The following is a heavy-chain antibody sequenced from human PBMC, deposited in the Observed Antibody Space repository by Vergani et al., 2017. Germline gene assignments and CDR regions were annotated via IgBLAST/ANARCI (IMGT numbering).Heavy chain of an antibody. J-gene: IGHJ6*02. Sequence: QVQLVESGGGVVQPGRSLRLSCAASGFTFSSYGMHWVRQAPGKGLEWVAVIWYDGSNKYYADSVKGRFTISRDNSKNTLYLQMNSLRAEDTAVYYGARDVDHYDFWSGYYPYGMDVWGQGTTVTVSS. V-gene: IGHV3-33*01. D-gene: IGHD3-3*01. CDR1: GFTFSSYG. CDR2: IWYDGSNK. CDR3: ARDVDHYDFWSGYYPYGMDV.